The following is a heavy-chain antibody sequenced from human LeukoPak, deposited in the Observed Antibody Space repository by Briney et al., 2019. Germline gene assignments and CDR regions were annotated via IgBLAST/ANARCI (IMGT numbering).Heavy chain of an antibody. D-gene: IGHD3-10*01. CDR1: GFTFSSYG. J-gene: IGHJ3*01. V-gene: IGHV3-33*01. Sequence: GGSLRLSCAASGFTFSSYGMHWVRQAPGKGLEWVAVIWYDGSNKYYADSVKGRFTISRDNSKNTLYLQMNSLRAEDTAVYYCARDPGEGSGSYYPGWGQGTMVTVSS. CDR2: IWYDGSNK. CDR3: ARDPGEGSGSYYPG.